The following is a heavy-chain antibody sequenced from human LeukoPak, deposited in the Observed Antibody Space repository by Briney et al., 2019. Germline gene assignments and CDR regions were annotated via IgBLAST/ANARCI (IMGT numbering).Heavy chain of an antibody. CDR1: GGSISRSNW. CDR3: AKEGLIRGVIDY. D-gene: IGHD3-10*01. Sequence: SETLSLTCAVSGGSISRSNWWSWVRQPPGKGLEWIGEIYHSGSTNYNPSLKSRVTMSVDTSKNQFSLNINSVTAADTAVYYCAKEGLIRGVIDYWGQGALVSVSS. V-gene: IGHV4-4*02. CDR2: IYHSGST. J-gene: IGHJ4*02.